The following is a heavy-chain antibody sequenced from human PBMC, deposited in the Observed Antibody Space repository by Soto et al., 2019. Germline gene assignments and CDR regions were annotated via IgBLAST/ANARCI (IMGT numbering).Heavy chain of an antibody. Sequence: EVQLVESGGGLVKPGGSLRLSCVASGFTVSSKYMSWVRQAPGEGLEWVSLLNRDGYTYYADSVKGRFTISRDDSKNTLNLQMNSLRAEDTAVYYCTRDDVLCSGGSCYGVPMDLWGKGTTVTVSS. CDR3: TRDDVLCSGGSCYGVPMDL. CDR2: LNRDGYT. CDR1: GFTVSSKY. D-gene: IGHD2-15*01. V-gene: IGHV3-66*01. J-gene: IGHJ6*03.